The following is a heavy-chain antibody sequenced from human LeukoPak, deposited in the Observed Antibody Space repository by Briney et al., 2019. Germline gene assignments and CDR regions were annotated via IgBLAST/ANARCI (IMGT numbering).Heavy chain of an antibody. J-gene: IGHJ4*02. CDR3: AKDYFVDGSNSRTFFDQ. CDR2: IKQDGSET. D-gene: IGHD5-24*01. Sequence: GGSLRLSCTASGFTFSRYWMNWVRRAPGKGLEWVASIKQDGSETYYVDSVKGRFTISRDNAQNSLHLQMNSLRAEDTAMYYCAKDYFVDGSNSRTFFDQWGQGTLVTVSS. CDR1: GFTFSRYW. V-gene: IGHV3-7*01.